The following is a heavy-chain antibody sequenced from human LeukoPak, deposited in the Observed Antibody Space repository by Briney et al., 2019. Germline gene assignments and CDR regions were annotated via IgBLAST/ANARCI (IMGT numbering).Heavy chain of an antibody. V-gene: IGHV3-30*03. J-gene: IGHJ6*02. D-gene: IGHD3-3*01. CDR3: VRVSISRLGADLLYDV. Sequence: GRSLRLSCAASGFTFSSYGMHWVSQAPGKGLEWVAVISYDGSNKYYADSVKGRFTISRDNSKNTLYLQMNSLRAKDTAVYYCVRVSISRLGADLLYDVWGQGTTVLVSS. CDR2: ISYDGSNK. CDR1: GFTFSSYG.